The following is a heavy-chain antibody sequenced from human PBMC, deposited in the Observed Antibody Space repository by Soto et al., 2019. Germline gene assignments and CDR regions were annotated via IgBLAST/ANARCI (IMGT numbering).Heavy chain of an antibody. J-gene: IGHJ4*02. CDR2: IIPIFGTA. CDR3: ARVLSTIAVAGQAY. CDR1: GGTFSSYA. D-gene: IGHD6-19*01. V-gene: IGHV1-69*05. Sequence: GASVKVSCKASGGTFSSYAISWVLQAPGQGLEWMGGIIPIFGTANYAQKFQGRFTIARDNSKNTLSLQMNSLRPEDTAVYDCARVLSTIAVAGQAYWGPGTLVTVSP.